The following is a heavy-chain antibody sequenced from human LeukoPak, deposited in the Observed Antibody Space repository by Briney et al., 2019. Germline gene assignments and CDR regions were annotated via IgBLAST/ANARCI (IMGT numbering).Heavy chain of an antibody. CDR2: ISGSGGST. J-gene: IGHJ5*02. V-gene: IGHV3-23*01. D-gene: IGHD6-13*01. Sequence: GGSRRLSCAASGFTFSSYAMSWVRQAPGKGLEWVSAISGSGGSTHYADSVKGRFTISRDNSKNTLYLQMNSLRAEDTAVYYCAKNWVASSWFNWFDPWGQGTLVTVSS. CDR3: AKNWVASSWFNWFDP. CDR1: GFTFSSYA.